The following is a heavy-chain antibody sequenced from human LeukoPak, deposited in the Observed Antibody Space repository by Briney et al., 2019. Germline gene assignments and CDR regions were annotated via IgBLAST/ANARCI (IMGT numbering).Heavy chain of an antibody. Sequence: GGSLRLSCAASGFTFSSYWMTWVRQAPGKGLEWVASIKQDGNEKYYVDSVKGRFTISRNNARNSLFLQMSSLRADDTAVYYCARDGSFRIYDPWGQGTLVTVSS. J-gene: IGHJ5*02. CDR2: IKQDGNEK. V-gene: IGHV3-7*01. CDR1: GFTFSSYW. CDR3: ARDGSFRIYDP. D-gene: IGHD3-10*01.